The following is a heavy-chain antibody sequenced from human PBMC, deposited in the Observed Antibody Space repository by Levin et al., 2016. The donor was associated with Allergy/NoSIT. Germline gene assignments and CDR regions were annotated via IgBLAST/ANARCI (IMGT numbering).Heavy chain of an antibody. J-gene: IGHJ4*02. V-gene: IGHV4-61*07. D-gene: IGHD6-19*01. CDR2: IYYSGST. Sequence: WIRQPPGKGLEWIGYIYYSGSTNYNPSLKSRVTISVDTSKNQFSLKLSSVTAADTAVYYCARLTAVAGITLFDYWGQGTLVTVSS. CDR3: ARLTAVAGITLFDY.